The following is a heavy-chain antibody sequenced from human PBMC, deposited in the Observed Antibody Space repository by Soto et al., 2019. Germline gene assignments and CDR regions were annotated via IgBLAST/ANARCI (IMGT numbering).Heavy chain of an antibody. V-gene: IGHV3-23*01. CDR3: AKGPRGHCSGATCYPFDY. J-gene: IGHJ4*02. D-gene: IGHD2-15*01. CDR1: GFTFSTYA. Sequence: GGSLRLSCAASGFTFSTYAMNWVRQAPGKRLEWVSSITGGTTGTYYADSVKGRFTISRDNSKNTLYLQMSSLGAEDTAIYYCAKGPRGHCSGATCYPFDYWGQGTLVTVSS. CDR2: ITGGTTGT.